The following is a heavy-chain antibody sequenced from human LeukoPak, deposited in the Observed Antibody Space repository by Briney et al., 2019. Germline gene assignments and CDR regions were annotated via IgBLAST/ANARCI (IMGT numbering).Heavy chain of an antibody. D-gene: IGHD3-22*01. CDR3: TRVMWDSSGYPIDY. V-gene: IGHV3-53*01. CDR2: IYSGGST. J-gene: IGHJ4*02. Sequence: PGGSLRLSCAASGFSVSSNYMSWVRQAPGKGLEWVSVIYSGGSTYYADSVKGRFTISRDNSKNTLNLQMHRLRVEDTAVYYCTRVMWDSSGYPIDYWGQGSLVTVSS. CDR1: GFSVSSNY.